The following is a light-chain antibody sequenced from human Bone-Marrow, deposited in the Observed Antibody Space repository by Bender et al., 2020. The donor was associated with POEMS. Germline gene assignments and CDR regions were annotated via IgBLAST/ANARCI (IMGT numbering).Light chain of an antibody. V-gene: IGLV2-23*01. J-gene: IGLJ3*02. CDR2: EGT. CDR3: CSYAGSDIWV. Sequence: QSALTQPASVSGSPGQTITISCTGTSTDVGSFNLVSWYQQHPGKAPKLMIYEGTKRPSGVSDRFFGSKSGNTASLTISGLQPEDEADYYCCSYAGSDIWVFGGGTKLTVL. CDR1: STDVGSFNL.